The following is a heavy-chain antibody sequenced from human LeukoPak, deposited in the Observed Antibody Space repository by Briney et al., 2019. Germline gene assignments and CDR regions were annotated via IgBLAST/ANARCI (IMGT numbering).Heavy chain of an antibody. V-gene: IGHV1-18*01. D-gene: IGHD3-22*01. CDR3: ARDPTPYDSSAIRAHNWFDP. J-gene: IGHJ5*02. Sequence: ASVKVSCKASGYTFTSYGISWVRQAPGQGLEWMGWISAYNGNTNYAQKLQGRVTMTTDTSTSTAYMELRSLRSDDTAMYYCARDPTPYDSSAIRAHNWFDPWGQGTLVTVSS. CDR1: GYTFTSYG. CDR2: ISAYNGNT.